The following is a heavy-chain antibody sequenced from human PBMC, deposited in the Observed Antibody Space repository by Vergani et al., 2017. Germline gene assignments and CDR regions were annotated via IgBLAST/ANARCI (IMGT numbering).Heavy chain of an antibody. CDR1: GGSISSYY. CDR2: IYYSGST. J-gene: IGHJ4*02. CDR3: ARADYGDYVISDY. V-gene: IGHV4-59*12. Sequence: QVQLQESGPGLVKPSETLSLTCTVSGGSISSYYWSWIRQPPGKGLEWIGYIYYSGSTNDNPSLKSRVTISVDTSKNQFSLKLSSVTAADTAVYYCARADYGDYVISDYWGQGTLVTVSS. D-gene: IGHD4-17*01.